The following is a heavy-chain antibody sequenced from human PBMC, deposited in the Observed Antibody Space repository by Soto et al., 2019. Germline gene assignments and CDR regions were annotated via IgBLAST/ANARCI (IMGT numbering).Heavy chain of an antibody. CDR1: GYTFTSYA. D-gene: IGHD4-17*01. V-gene: IGHV1-3*01. CDR3: AREGLVLVPTTVNSDYYYHAMDV. Sequence: ASVKVSCKASGYTFTSYAMHWVRKAPGQRLEWMGWINASNANTKYAQKFQGRVTITADESTSTVYMELSTLRPEDTAVYYCAREGLVLVPTTVNSDYYYHAMDVWGQGTTVTVSS. CDR2: INASNANT. J-gene: IGHJ6*02.